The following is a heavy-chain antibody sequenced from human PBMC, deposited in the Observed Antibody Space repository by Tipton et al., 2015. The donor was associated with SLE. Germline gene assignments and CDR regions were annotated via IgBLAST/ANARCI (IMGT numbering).Heavy chain of an antibody. J-gene: IGHJ3*02. CDR2: IRSKANSYAT. CDR3: TRAPQDYDILTGYYTHDAFDI. CDR1: GFTFSGSA. V-gene: IGHV3-73*01. D-gene: IGHD3-9*01. Sequence: GSLRLSCAASGFTFSGSAMHWVRPASGKGLEWVGRIRSKANSYATAYAASVKGRFTISRDDSKNTAYLQMNSLKTEDTAVYYCTRAPQDYDILTGYYTHDAFDIWGQGTMVTVSS.